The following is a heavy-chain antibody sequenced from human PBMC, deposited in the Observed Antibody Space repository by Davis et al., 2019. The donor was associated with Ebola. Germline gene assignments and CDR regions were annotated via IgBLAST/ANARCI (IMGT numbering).Heavy chain of an antibody. CDR3: ARATETTVVTHPGY. D-gene: IGHD4-23*01. J-gene: IGHJ4*02. CDR2: ISYDGSNK. V-gene: IGHV3-30*04. CDR1: GFTFSSYA. Sequence: GGSLRLSCAASGFTFSSYAMHLVRQAPSTGLEWVAVISYDGSNKYYADSMKGRFTISRDNSKNTLYLQMNSLRAEDTAVYYCARATETTVVTHPGYWGQGTLVTVSS.